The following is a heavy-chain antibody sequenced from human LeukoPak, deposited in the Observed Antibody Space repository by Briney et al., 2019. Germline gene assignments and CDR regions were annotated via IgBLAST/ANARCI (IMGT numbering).Heavy chain of an antibody. J-gene: IGHJ4*02. CDR1: GFTFSSYG. V-gene: IGHV3-23*01. CDR3: AKDVAVAPRGLFDY. CDR2: ISGSGGST. D-gene: IGHD6-19*01. Sequence: GGSLRLSCAASGFTFSSYGMSWVRQAPGKGLEWVSAISGSGGSTYYADSVKGRFTISRDNSKNTLYLQMNSLRAEDTAVYYCAKDVAVAPRGLFDYWGQGTLVTVSS.